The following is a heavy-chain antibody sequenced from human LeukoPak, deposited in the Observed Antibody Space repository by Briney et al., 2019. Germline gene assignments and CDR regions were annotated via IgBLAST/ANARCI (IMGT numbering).Heavy chain of an antibody. J-gene: IGHJ3*02. V-gene: IGHV3-23*01. CDR3: AKVSMTTVTTGAFDI. Sequence: GGSLRLSCAASGFTFSSYSMNWVRQAPGKGLEWVSAISGSGGSTYYADSVKGRFTISRDNSKNTLYLQMNSLRAEDTAVYYCAKVSMTTVTTGAFDIWGQGTMVTVFS. D-gene: IGHD4-11*01. CDR1: GFTFSSYS. CDR2: ISGSGGST.